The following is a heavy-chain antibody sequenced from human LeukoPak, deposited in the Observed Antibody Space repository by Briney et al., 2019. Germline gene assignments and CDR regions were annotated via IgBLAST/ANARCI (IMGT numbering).Heavy chain of an antibody. J-gene: IGHJ4*02. CDR2: IIPIFGTA. V-gene: IGHV1-69*05. D-gene: IGHD4-23*01. Sequence: SVKVSCKASGGTFSSYAISWVRQAPRQGLEWMGRIIPIFGTANYAQKFQGRVTSTTDESTSTAYMELSSLRSEDTAVYYCARDHDYGGNLDYWGQGTLVTVSS. CDR3: ARDHDYGGNLDY. CDR1: GGTFSSYA.